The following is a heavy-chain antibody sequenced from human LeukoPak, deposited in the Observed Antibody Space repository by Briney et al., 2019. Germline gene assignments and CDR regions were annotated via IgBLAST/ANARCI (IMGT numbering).Heavy chain of an antibody. Sequence: GRSLRLSCAASGFTFSSYGMHWVRQAPGKGLEWVAVISYDGSNKYYADSVKGRFTISRDNAKNSLYLQMNSLRAEDTAVYYCARAPPTLNWFDPWGQGTLVTVSS. J-gene: IGHJ5*02. CDR3: ARAPPTLNWFDP. V-gene: IGHV3-30*03. CDR2: ISYDGSNK. CDR1: GFTFSSYG.